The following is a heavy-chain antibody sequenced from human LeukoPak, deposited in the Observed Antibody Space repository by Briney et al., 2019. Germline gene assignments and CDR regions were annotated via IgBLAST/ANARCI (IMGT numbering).Heavy chain of an antibody. CDR3: ARGNYYDSSGYHNYYYYGMDV. CDR2: ISAYNGNT. V-gene: IGHV1-18*01. CDR1: GYTFTSYG. Sequence: ASVKVSRKASGYTFTSYGISWVRQAPGQGLEWMGWISAYNGNTNYAQKLQGRVTMTTDTSTSTAYMELRSLRSDDTAVYYCARGNYYDSSGYHNYYYYGMDVWGQGTTVTVSS. D-gene: IGHD3-22*01. J-gene: IGHJ6*02.